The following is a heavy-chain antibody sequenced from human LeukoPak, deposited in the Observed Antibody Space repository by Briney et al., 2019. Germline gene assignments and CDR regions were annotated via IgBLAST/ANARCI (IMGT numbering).Heavy chain of an antibody. J-gene: IGHJ6*02. V-gene: IGHV3-21*01. D-gene: IGHD2-21*01. CDR1: GFTFSSYS. CDR3: ARYCGGDCYGMDV. Sequence: GGSLRLSCAASGFTFSSYSMNWVRQAPGKGLEWVSSISSSSSYIYYADSVKGRFTISRDNAKNSLYLQMNSLRAEDTAVYYCARYCGGDCYGMDVWGQGTTVTVSS. CDR2: ISSSSSYI.